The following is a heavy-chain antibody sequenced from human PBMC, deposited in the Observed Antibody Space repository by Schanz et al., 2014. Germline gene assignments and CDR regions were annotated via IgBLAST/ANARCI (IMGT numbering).Heavy chain of an antibody. D-gene: IGHD2-2*01. Sequence: QVQLVQSGAEVKKPGASVKVSCKASGYTFTSYGINWVRQAPGQGLEWMGWINAGTGNTEYSQKFQGRVTITRDTLASTAYMELSSLRSEDTAVYYCARDRRRYCSTASCLHDNWFDPWGQGTLVIVSS. CDR3: ARDRRRYCSTASCLHDNWFDP. CDR1: GYTFTSYG. V-gene: IGHV1-18*01. J-gene: IGHJ5*02. CDR2: INAGTGNT.